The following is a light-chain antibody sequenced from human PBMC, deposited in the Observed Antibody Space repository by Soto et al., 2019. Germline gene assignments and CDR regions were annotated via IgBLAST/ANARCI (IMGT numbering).Light chain of an antibody. CDR2: EVS. J-gene: IGLJ3*02. CDR3: SSYTSTSTLV. CDR1: SSDVGGYNY. Sequence: QSALTQPASVSGSPGQSITISCTGTSSDVGGYNYVSWYQHHPGKAPKLMIYEVSHRPSGVSNRFSGSKSGNTASLTISGLQAEDEGDYYCSSYTSTSTLVFGGGTQLTVL. V-gene: IGLV2-14*01.